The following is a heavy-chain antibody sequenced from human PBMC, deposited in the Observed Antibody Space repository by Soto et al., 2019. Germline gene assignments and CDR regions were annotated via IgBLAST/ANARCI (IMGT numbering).Heavy chain of an antibody. D-gene: IGHD6-19*01. J-gene: IGHJ5*02. CDR1: RCPFRSYA. CDR2: IIPIFGTA. CDR3: ANMTVEDLDSGWFHP. Sequence: VKVSCKASRCPFRSYAISWVLQSPGQGLEWMVGIIPIFGTANYAQKFQGRVTITADESKSTAYMELSSLRSEDTAVYYCANMTVEDLDSGWFHPWGQGTLVTVSS. V-gene: IGHV1-69*13.